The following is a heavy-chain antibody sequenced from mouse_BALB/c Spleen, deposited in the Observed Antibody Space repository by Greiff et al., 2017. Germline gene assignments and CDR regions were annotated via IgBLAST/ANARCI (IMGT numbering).Heavy chain of an antibody. Sequence: QVHVKQPGAELVKPGTSVKLSCKASGYNFTSYWINWVKLRPGQGLEWIGDIYPGSGSTNYNEKFKSKATLTVDTSSSTAYMQLSSLASEDSALYYCARGYYSAWFADWGQGTLVTVSA. CDR2: IYPGSGST. V-gene: IGHV1-55*01. CDR3: ARGYYSAWFAD. J-gene: IGHJ3*01. D-gene: IGHD2-12*01. CDR1: GYNFTSYW.